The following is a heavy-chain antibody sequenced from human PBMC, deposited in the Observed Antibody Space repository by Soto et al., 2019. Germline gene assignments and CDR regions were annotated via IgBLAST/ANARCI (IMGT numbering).Heavy chain of an antibody. CDR2: ISPSTSHI. Sequence: EVHLVESGGGLVKPGGSLRLSCAVSGFTFSSCTMNWVRQAPGKGLEWVSSISPSTSHIYYADSVKGRFTISRDNAKNSLFLQMSSLRAEDTAVYYCSGCSGGACYQNYGMDVWGQGTTVTVSS. D-gene: IGHD2-15*01. CDR3: SGCSGGACYQNYGMDV. CDR1: GFTFSSCT. J-gene: IGHJ6*02. V-gene: IGHV3-21*01.